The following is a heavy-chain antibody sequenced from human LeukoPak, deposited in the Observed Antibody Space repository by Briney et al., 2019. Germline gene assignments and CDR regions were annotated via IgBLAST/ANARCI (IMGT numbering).Heavy chain of an antibody. Sequence: GGSLRLSCAASGFTFSSYGMHWVRQAPGKGLEWVSVIYSGGSTYYADSVKGRFTISRDNSKNTLYLQMNSLRAEDTAVYYCARADSSSWYAFDIWGQGTMVTVSS. CDR1: GFTFSSYG. D-gene: IGHD6-13*01. V-gene: IGHV3-53*01. J-gene: IGHJ3*02. CDR3: ARADSSSWYAFDI. CDR2: IYSGGST.